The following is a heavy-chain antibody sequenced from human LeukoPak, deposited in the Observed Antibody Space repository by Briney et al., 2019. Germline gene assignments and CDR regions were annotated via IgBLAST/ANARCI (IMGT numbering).Heavy chain of an antibody. D-gene: IGHD2-15*01. Sequence: GGALRLSCAASVFTFSSYTLNWVRQAPGKGLEWVSSINSAGGYIYYADPVKGRFTISRDNAKNSLYLQMNSLRAVDTAVYYCAREIVGSNSFDNWGQGTLVTVSS. CDR1: VFTFSSYT. CDR3: AREIVGSNSFDN. V-gene: IGHV3-21*01. J-gene: IGHJ4*02. CDR2: INSAGGYI.